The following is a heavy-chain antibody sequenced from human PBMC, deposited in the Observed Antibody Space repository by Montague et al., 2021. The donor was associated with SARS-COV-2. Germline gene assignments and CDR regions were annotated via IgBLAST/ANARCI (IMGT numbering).Heavy chain of an antibody. CDR2: IDWDDDK. CDR3: ARRTYDILTGYDYGMDV. D-gene: IGHD3-9*01. J-gene: IGHJ6*02. CDR1: GFSLSTSGMC. V-gene: IGHV2-70*11. Sequence: PALVKPTQTLPLTCTFSGFSLSTSGMCVSWIRQPPGKALEWLTRIDWDDDKYYSTSLKTRLTISKDTSKNQVVLTMTNMDPVDTATYYCARRTYDILTGYDYGMDVWGQGTTVTVSS.